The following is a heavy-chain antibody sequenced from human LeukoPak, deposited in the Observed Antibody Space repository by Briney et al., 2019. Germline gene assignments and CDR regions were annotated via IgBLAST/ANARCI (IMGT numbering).Heavy chain of an antibody. V-gene: IGHV4-39*07. CDR2: IYYSGST. Sequence: SETLSLTCTVSGGSISSSSYYWGWIRQPPGKGLEWIGSIYYSGSTYYNPSLKSRVTISVDTSKNQFSLKLSSVTAADTAVYYCTKGGTIFDYWGQGTLVTVSS. CDR1: GGSISSSSYY. D-gene: IGHD2-8*01. J-gene: IGHJ4*02. CDR3: TKGGTIFDY.